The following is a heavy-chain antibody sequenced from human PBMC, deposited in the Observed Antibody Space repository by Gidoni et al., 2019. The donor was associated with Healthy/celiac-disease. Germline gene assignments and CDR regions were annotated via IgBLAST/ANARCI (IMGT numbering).Heavy chain of an antibody. J-gene: IGHJ6*02. V-gene: IGHV3-64*01. Sequence: EVQLVESGGGLVQPGGSLRLSCAASGFTFSSYAMHWVRQAPGKGLEYVSAISSNGGSTYYANSVKGRFTISRDNSKNTLYLQMGSPRAEDMAVYYCARGGVVVVPAAITADYYYYGMDVWGQGTTVTVSS. D-gene: IGHD2-2*01. CDR3: ARGGVVVVPAAITADYYYYGMDV. CDR1: GFTFSSYA. CDR2: ISSNGGST.